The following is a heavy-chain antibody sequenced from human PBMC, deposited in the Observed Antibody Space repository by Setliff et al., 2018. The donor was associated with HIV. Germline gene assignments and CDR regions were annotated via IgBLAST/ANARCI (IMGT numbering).Heavy chain of an antibody. CDR2: ISPYFGNT. Sequence: ASVKVSCKASGYTFASYSFTWVRQVPGQGLEWMGWISPYFGNTNYAQNLQGRVTLTTDTSTSAAYMELRSLRSDDTAVYYCAALYYDSSGYYPGAFDIWGQGTMVTVSS. V-gene: IGHV1-18*01. CDR1: GYTFASYS. J-gene: IGHJ3*02. CDR3: AALYYDSSGYYPGAFDI. D-gene: IGHD3-22*01.